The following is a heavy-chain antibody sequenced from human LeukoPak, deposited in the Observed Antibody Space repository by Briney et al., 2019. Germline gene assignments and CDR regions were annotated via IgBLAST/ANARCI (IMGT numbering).Heavy chain of an antibody. CDR3: GRLGTTSRYRQIDY. Sequence: GGSLRLSCAASGFTFKTYWMTWVRQTPEKGLEWVASIKGDGSEEYYVDSVKGRFSISRDNAQDSLYLQMNSLRAEDTAVYHCGRLGTTSRYRQIDYWGQGTLVTVSS. V-gene: IGHV3-7*01. CDR1: GFTFKTYW. D-gene: IGHD1-1*01. J-gene: IGHJ4*02. CDR2: IKGDGSEE.